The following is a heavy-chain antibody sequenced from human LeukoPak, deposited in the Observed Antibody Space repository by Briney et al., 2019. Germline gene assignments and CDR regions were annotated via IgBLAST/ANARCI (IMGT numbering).Heavy chain of an antibody. CDR3: ASLSSWYRSDYYGMDV. J-gene: IGHJ6*02. CDR2: ISSSGSTI. CDR1: GFTFSDYY. V-gene: IGHV3-11*01. Sequence: GGSLRLSCAASGFTFSDYYMSWIRQAPGKGLEWVSYISSSGSTIYYADSVKGRFTISRDNAKNSLYLQMNSLRAEDTAVYNCASLSSWYRSDYYGMDVWGQGTTVTVSS. D-gene: IGHD6-13*01.